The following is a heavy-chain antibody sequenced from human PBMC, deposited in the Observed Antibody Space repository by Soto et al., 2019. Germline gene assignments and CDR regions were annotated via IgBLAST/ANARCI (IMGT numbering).Heavy chain of an antibody. V-gene: IGHV4-4*07. CDR3: ARGELRPPYYFDY. Sequence: QVQLQESGPGLVKPSETLSLTCTVSGGSISSYYWSWIRQPAGKGLEWIGRIYTSGSTNYNPALTSRVSMSVDTSKSRFSLKLSSVTAADTAVYYCARGELRPPYYFDYWGQGTLVTVSS. D-gene: IGHD3-10*01. CDR2: IYTSGST. CDR1: GGSISSYY. J-gene: IGHJ4*02.